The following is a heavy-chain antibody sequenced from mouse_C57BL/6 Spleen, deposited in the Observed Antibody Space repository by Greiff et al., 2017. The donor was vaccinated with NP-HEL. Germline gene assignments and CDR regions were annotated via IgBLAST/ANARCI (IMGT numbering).Heavy chain of an antibody. J-gene: IGHJ2*01. CDR1: GYTFTSYW. D-gene: IGHD1-1*01. CDR3: ARCAYGSCIDY. V-gene: IGHV1-69*01. Sequence: QVQLKQPGAELVMPGASVKLSCKASGYTFTSYWMHWVKQRPGQGLEWIGEIDPSDSYTNYNQKFKGKSTLTVDKSSSTAYMQLSSLTSEDSAVYYCARCAYGSCIDYWGQGTTLTVSS. CDR2: IDPSDSYT.